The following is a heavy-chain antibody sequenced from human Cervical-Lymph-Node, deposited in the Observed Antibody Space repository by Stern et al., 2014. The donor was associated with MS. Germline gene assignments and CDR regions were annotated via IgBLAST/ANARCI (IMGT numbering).Heavy chain of an antibody. Sequence: EVQLVESGGGLVQPGGSLRLSCAASGFTFSSYWMSWVRQAPGRGREWVPNINEDGIPNLYVDSAKCRFTITRDNAKNSLYLQMNSLRAEDTAVYYCANLGAWGQGTLVTVSS. CDR2: INEDGIPN. J-gene: IGHJ5*02. CDR1: GFTFSSYW. CDR3: ANLGA. D-gene: IGHD3-16*01. V-gene: IGHV3-7*01.